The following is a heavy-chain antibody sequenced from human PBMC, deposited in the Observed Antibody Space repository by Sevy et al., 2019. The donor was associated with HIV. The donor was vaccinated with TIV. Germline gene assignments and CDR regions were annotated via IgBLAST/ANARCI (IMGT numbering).Heavy chain of an antibody. Sequence: GGSLRLSCVVSGFSFSNYWMTWVRQAPGKGLEWVANIKPDGSVKSYVDSVKGRFIISRDNAKNSLSLQMNSLSAEDTAVYYCARDTNYFYVDVWGKGTTVTVSS. CDR2: IKPDGSVK. CDR3: ARDTNYFYVDV. V-gene: IGHV3-7*01. J-gene: IGHJ6*03. D-gene: IGHD1-1*01. CDR1: GFSFSNYW.